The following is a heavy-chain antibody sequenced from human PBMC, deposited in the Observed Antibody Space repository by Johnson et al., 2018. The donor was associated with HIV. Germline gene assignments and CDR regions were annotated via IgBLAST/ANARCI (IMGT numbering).Heavy chain of an antibody. V-gene: IGHV3-30*18. CDR3: AKDAGNDFRGLYAFDI. CDR1: GFTFNIYG. CDR2: ISYDGSNK. D-gene: IGHD3-3*01. J-gene: IGHJ3*02. Sequence: VQLVESAGGVVHPGRSLRLSCAASGFTFNIYGMHWVRQAPGKGLEWVAVISYDGSNKFYADSVKGRFTISRDNSKNTLHLQMNSLRAEDTAVYYCAKDAGNDFRGLYAFDIWGQGTKVTVSS.